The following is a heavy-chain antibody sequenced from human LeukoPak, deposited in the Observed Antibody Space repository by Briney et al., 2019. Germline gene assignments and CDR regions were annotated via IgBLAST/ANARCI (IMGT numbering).Heavy chain of an antibody. Sequence: GRSLRLSCAASGFTFDDYAMHWVRQAPGQGLEWVSSISWDSGHSVHADAVQGRFTISRDNAKNSLYLQMNNLRPEDTALYYCIKDLRLDLHLDTFEIWGQGTMVTVSS. CDR3: IKDLRLDLHLDTFEI. CDR1: GFTFDDYA. V-gene: IGHV3-9*01. J-gene: IGHJ3*02. CDR2: ISWDSGHS. D-gene: IGHD1-7*01.